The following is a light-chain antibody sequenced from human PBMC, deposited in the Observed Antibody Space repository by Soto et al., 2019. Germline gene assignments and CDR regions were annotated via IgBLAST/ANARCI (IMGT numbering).Light chain of an antibody. CDR3: CSSTGISTLL. V-gene: IGLV2-8*01. CDR1: SSDVGGYNY. J-gene: IGLJ1*01. Sequence: QSVLTQPPSASGSPGQSVAISCTGTSSDVGGYNYVSWYQQHPGKAPKLMIYEVNKRPSGVPDRFSGSKSGNTASLTVSGLQAEDEAHYCCSSTGISTLLFATGTKVTVL. CDR2: EVN.